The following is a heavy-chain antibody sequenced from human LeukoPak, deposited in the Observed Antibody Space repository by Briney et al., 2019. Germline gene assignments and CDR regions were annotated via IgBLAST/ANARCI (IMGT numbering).Heavy chain of an antibody. J-gene: IGHJ4*02. D-gene: IGHD5-18*01. CDR1: GFTFSNAW. CDR3: ARVDGGHTYGYVAY. V-gene: IGHV3-15*07. CDR2: IKSKTDGGTT. Sequence: GGSLRLSCAASGFTFSNAWMNWVRQAPGKGLEWVGRIKSKTDGGTTDYAAPVKGRFTISRDDSKNTLYLQMNSLKTEDTAFYFCARVDGGHTYGYVAYWGQGTLVTVSS.